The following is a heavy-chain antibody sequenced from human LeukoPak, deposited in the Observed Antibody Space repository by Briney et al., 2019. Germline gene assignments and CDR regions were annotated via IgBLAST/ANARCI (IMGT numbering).Heavy chain of an antibody. CDR2: IYYSGST. V-gene: IGHV4-39*07. Sequence: LSETLSLTCTVSGGSISSSSYYWGWIRQPPGKGLEWIGSIYYSGSTYYNPSLKSRVTISVDTSKNQFSLKLSSVTAADTAVYYCAGNRGGATRYYFDYWGQGTLVTVSS. J-gene: IGHJ4*02. CDR1: GGSISSSSYY. D-gene: IGHD1-26*01. CDR3: AGNRGGATRYYFDY.